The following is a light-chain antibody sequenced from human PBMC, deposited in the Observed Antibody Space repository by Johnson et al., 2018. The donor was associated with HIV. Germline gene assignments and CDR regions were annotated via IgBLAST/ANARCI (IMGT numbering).Light chain of an antibody. CDR2: DNN. V-gene: IGLV1-51*01. CDR3: GTWDSSLSAGGYV. J-gene: IGLJ1*01. Sequence: SVLTQPPSVSAAPGQKVTISCSGSSSNIGNNYVSWYQQFPGTAPKLLIYDNNKRPSGIPDRFSGSKSGTSATLGITGLQTGDEADYFCGTWDSSLSAGGYVFGTGTKVTVL. CDR1: SSNIGNNY.